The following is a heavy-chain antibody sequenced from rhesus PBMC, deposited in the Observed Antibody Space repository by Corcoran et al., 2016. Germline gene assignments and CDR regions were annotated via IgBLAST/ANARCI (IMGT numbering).Heavy chain of an antibody. CDR2: IGGSSGST. V-gene: IGHV4-169*01. CDR1: GGSITSRY. D-gene: IGHD6-31*01. Sequence: QLQLQESGPGLVKPSETLSLPFAVSGGSITSRYLSWIRQAPGKGLEWIGYIGGSSGSTNYNPSLKSRVTLSVDTSKNQLSLKLSSVTAADTAVYYCARRVSGWYSPFDYWGQGVLVTVSS. J-gene: IGHJ4*01. CDR3: ARRVSGWYSPFDY.